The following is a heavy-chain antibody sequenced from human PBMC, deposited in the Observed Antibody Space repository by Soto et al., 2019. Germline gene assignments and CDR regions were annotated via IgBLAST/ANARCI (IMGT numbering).Heavy chain of an antibody. V-gene: IGHV1-2*04. J-gene: IGHJ6*02. CDR3: GGGLGGGRNTMTTPYGMDV. CDR2: INPNSGGT. CDR1: GYTFTGYY. D-gene: IGHD3-16*01. Sequence: ASVKVSCKASGYTFTGYYMHWVRQAPGQGLEWMGWINPNSGGTNYAQKFQGWVTMTRDTSISTAYMELSRLGSDDTAVYYWGGGLGGGRNTMTTPYGMDVWGQGTTVTVSS.